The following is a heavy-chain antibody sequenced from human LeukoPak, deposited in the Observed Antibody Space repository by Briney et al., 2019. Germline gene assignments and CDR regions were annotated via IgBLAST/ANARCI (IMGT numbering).Heavy chain of an antibody. J-gene: IGHJ4*02. CDR2: IKQDGSEK. V-gene: IGHV3-7*01. D-gene: IGHD3-3*01. CDR1: GFTFSNYW. Sequence: GGSLRLSCAAPGFTFSNYWMSWFRQAPGKGLEGVANIKQDGSEKYYVDSVKGRFTISRDNAKNSLYLQMNSLRAEDTAVYYCARDLSGITTFGGYFDYWGQGTLVTVSS. CDR3: ARDLSGITTFGGYFDY.